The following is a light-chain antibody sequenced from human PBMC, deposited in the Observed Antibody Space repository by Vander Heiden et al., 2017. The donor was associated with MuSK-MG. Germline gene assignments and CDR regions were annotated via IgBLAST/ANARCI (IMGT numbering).Light chain of an antibody. V-gene: IGKV1-9*01. CDR3: QQINSYTT. CDR1: QGISSY. J-gene: IGKJ3*01. CDR2: AAS. Sequence: DIQLTQSPSFLSASVGDRVTITCRASQGISSYLAWYQQKPGKAPKLLIYAASTLQSGVPSRLSGSGSGTEFTLTISSLQPEDFATYYCQQINSYTTLGNGTKVYIK.